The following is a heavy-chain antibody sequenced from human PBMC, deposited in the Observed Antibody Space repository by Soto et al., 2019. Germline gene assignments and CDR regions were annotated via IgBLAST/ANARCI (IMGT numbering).Heavy chain of an antibody. CDR2: ISYNGRNK. Sequence: PGESLKISCAASGFTFSFYAMHWVRQAPGKGLEWVAVISYNGRNKHYVDSVKGRFTISRDNSQDTLYLQMDSLRPDDTAVYYCARGSFDPWGQGTLVTVSS. CDR1: GFTFSFYA. CDR3: ARGSFDP. V-gene: IGHV3-30*04. J-gene: IGHJ5*02.